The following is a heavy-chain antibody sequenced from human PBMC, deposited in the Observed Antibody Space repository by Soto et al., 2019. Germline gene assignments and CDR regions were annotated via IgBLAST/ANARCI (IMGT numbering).Heavy chain of an antibody. CDR3: VKTYDGCGQPSHYLDP. D-gene: IGHD3-22*01. J-gene: IGHJ5*02. V-gene: IGHV1-2*02. Sequence: QVQLVQSGAEVKKPGASVKVSCEASGYTFTDYFIHWVRQAPGQGLEWMGWINPKSGGTSYAQVFRGRVTMTRDTSISTANMDLSGLRSDETATYYCVKTYDGCGQPSHYLDPWGQGTPVTVSS. CDR2: INPKSGGT. CDR1: GYTFTDYF.